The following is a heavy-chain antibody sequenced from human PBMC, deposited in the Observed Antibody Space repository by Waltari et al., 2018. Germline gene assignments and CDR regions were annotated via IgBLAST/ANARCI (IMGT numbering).Heavy chain of an antibody. J-gene: IGHJ4*02. D-gene: IGHD3-3*01. Sequence: QVYLVESGGGVVQPGGSLRLSCAASGFMFSNYVMHWVRQAPGKGREWVASIRYDGSNTFHADSVKGRFTISRDNSKNTMDLQTSSLRPEDTAVYYCASERGTFGVGRSSFDRWGQGTLVIVSS. CDR3: ASERGTFGVGRSSFDR. CDR2: IRYDGSNT. V-gene: IGHV3-30*02. CDR1: GFMFSNYV.